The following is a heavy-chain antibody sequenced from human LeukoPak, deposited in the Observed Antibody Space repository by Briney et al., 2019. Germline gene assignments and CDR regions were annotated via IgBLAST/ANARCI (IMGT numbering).Heavy chain of an antibody. CDR2: ISYDGSNK. Sequence: PGGSLRLSCAASGFTFSSYAMHWVRQAPGKGLEWVAVISYDGSNKYYADSVKGRFTISRDNSKNTLYLQMNSLRAEDTAVYYCARSYYGSGGVDYWGQGTLVTVSS. D-gene: IGHD3-10*01. CDR1: GFTFSSYA. J-gene: IGHJ4*02. CDR3: ARSYYGSGGVDY. V-gene: IGHV3-30*04.